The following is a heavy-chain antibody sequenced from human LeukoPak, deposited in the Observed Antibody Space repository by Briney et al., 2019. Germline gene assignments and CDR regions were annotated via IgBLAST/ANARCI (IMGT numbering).Heavy chain of an antibody. J-gene: IGHJ4*02. Sequence: QAEGSLRLSCAASGFTVSSNYMSWVRQAPGKGLEWVSVIYSGGSTYYADSVKGRVTISRDNLKNTLYLQMNSLRAEDTAVYYCARNNGNWGTFDYWGQGTLVTVSS. CDR1: GFTVSSNY. D-gene: IGHD7-27*01. CDR2: IYSGGST. CDR3: ARNNGNWGTFDY. V-gene: IGHV3-53*01.